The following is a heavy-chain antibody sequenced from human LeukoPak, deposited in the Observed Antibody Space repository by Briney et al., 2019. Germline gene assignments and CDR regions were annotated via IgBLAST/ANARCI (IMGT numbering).Heavy chain of an antibody. CDR3: ARAGSSSFFYFDY. V-gene: IGHV3-11*04. J-gene: IGHJ4*02. D-gene: IGHD6-6*01. CDR1: GFTFSDYY. CDR2: ISSSGSTI. Sequence: GGSLRLSCAASGFTFSDYYMSWIRQAPGKGLEWVSYISSSGSTICYADSVKGRFTISRDNAKNSLYLQMNSLRAEDTAVYYCARAGSSSFFYFDYWGQGTLVTVSS.